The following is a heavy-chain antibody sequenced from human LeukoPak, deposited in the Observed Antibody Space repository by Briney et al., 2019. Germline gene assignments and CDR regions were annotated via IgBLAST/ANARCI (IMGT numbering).Heavy chain of an antibody. Sequence: SEILSLTCAVYGGSFSGYYWSWIRQPPGKGLEWIGEINHRGIIDYNPSLKSRVTISVDTSKNHFSLKLSSVTAADTAVYYCARGFCSSTSCDAPDAFDVWGQGTMVTVSS. CDR3: ARGFCSSTSCDAPDAFDV. CDR2: INHRGII. V-gene: IGHV4-34*01. CDR1: GGSFSGYY. J-gene: IGHJ3*01. D-gene: IGHD2-2*01.